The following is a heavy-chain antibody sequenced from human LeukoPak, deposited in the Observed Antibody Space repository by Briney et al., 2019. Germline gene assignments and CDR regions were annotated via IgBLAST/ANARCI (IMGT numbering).Heavy chain of an antibody. CDR1: GYTFTSYG. Sequence: ASVKVSCKASGYTFTSYGISWVRQAPGQGLEWMGWISAYNGNTNYAQKLQGRVTMTTDTSTSTAYMELRSLRSDDTAVYYCARALDWNYPNDYLDSWGQGTLVTVSS. CDR3: ARALDWNYPNDYLDS. V-gene: IGHV1-18*01. CDR2: ISAYNGNT. J-gene: IGHJ4*02. D-gene: IGHD1-7*01.